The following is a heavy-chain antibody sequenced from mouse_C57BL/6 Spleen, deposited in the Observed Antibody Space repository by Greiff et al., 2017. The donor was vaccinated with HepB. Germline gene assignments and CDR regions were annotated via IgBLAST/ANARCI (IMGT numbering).Heavy chain of an antibody. Sequence: EVHLVESGGGLVKPGGSLKLSCAASGFTFSDYGMHWVRQAPEKGLEWVAYISSGSSTIYYADTVKGRFTISRDNAKKTLFLQMTSLRSEDTAMYYCARTPIITTVVATRAMDYWGQGTSVTVSS. CDR3: ARTPIITTVVATRAMDY. V-gene: IGHV5-17*01. J-gene: IGHJ4*01. D-gene: IGHD1-1*01. CDR1: GFTFSDYG. CDR2: ISSGSSTI.